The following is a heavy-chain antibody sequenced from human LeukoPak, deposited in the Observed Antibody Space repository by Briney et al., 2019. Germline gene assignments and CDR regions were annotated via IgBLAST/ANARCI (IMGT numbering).Heavy chain of an antibody. J-gene: IGHJ4*02. D-gene: IGHD3-22*01. V-gene: IGHV3-48*03. CDR1: GFTFSSYE. CDR2: ISRSASTI. Sequence: GGSLRLSCAASGFTFSSYEMNWVRQAPGKGLEWVSYISRSASTIYYADSVKGRFTISRDNAKNSLYLQMNSLRAEDTAVYYCARDLYDSSGYYPNTDYWGQGTLVTVSS. CDR3: ARDLYDSSGYYPNTDY.